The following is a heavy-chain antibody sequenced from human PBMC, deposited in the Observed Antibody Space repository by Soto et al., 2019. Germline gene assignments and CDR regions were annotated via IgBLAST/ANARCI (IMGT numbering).Heavy chain of an antibody. CDR3: ARPPLYSNGGYFDS. CDR1: GFTFTDHA. Sequence: PGGFLRLSCAVSGFTFTDHAMTWVRQAPGKGLEWVSTTSNNGDRTFYADSVKGRFTVSTDRTNNTLYLQMNSLRADDTAVYFCARPPLYSNGGYFDSWGQGTLVTVSS. V-gene: IGHV3-23*01. J-gene: IGHJ4*02. CDR2: TSNNGDRT. D-gene: IGHD6-19*01.